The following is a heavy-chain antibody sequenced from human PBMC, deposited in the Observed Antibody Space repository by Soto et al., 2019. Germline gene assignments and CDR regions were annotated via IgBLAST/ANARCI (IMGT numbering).Heavy chain of an antibody. CDR2: VNPILSMS. CDR3: ATSYGSGYRAFDS. D-gene: IGHD3-10*01. CDR1: GDTFSFYS. V-gene: IGHV1-69*04. J-gene: IGHJ4*02. Sequence: VQLVQSGAEVKRPGSSVKVSCKASGDTFSFYSINWVRQAPGLGLEWMGRVNPILSMSNYAQRFQGRVTMSADKSTSTAYMELSGLRSEDTAMYYCATSYGSGYRAFDSWGQGALVTVSS.